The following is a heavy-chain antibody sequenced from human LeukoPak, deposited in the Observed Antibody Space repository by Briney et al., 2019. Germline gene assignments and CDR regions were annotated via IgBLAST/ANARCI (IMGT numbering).Heavy chain of an antibody. CDR3: ARGQIVVVPAAMGYGWFDP. J-gene: IGHJ5*02. CDR1: GGTFSSYA. Sequence: SVKVSCKASGGTFSSYAISWVRQAPGQGLEXXXXXXXXFGKANYAQKFQGRVTITADESTSTAYMELSSLRSEDTAVYYCARGQIVVVPAAMGYGWFDPWGQGTLVTVSS. V-gene: IGHV1-69*13. CDR2: XXXXFGKA. D-gene: IGHD2-2*01.